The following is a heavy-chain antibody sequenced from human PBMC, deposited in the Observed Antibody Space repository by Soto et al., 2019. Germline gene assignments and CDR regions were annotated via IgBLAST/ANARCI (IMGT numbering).Heavy chain of an antibody. V-gene: IGHV3-23*01. CDR2: ILVDGRT. Sequence: LRLSCAASGFICSSYDMSRVRQAPGKGLEWVSTILVDGRTFYVDSVKGRFSISRDSSQNTVYLQMNSLTAGDTALYYCAKATATGGGAFDICGQGTMVTVSS. J-gene: IGHJ3*02. CDR3: AKATATGGGAFDI. D-gene: IGHD2-8*02. CDR1: GFICSSYD.